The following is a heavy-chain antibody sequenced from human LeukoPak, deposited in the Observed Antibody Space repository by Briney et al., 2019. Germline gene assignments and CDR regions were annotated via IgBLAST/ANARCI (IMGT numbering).Heavy chain of an antibody. D-gene: IGHD1-26*01. CDR2: IYSGGST. CDR1: GFTVSSNY. Sequence: GSLRLSCVASGFTVSSNYMSWVRQAPGKGLEWVSVIYSGGSTYYADSVKGRFTISRDNSKNTLYLQMNSLRAEDTAVYYCASGSYLLFDYWGQGTLVTVSS. J-gene: IGHJ4*02. V-gene: IGHV3-53*01. CDR3: ASGSYLLFDY.